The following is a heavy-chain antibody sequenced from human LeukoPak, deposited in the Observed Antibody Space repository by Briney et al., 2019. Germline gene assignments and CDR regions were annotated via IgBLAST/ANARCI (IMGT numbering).Heavy chain of an antibody. D-gene: IGHD1-26*01. CDR2: IIPILGIA. J-gene: IGHJ6*02. V-gene: IGHV1-69*04. CDR1: GGTFSSYA. Sequence: ASVKVSCKASGGTFSSYAISWVRQAPGQGLEWMGRIIPILGIANYAQKFQGRVTITADKSTSTAYMELSSLRSEDTAVYYCARDAVVGARYGMDVWGQGTTVTVSS. CDR3: ARDAVVGARYGMDV.